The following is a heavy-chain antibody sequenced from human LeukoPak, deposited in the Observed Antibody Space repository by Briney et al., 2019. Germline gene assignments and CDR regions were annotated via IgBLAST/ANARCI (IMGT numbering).Heavy chain of an antibody. J-gene: IGHJ4*02. CDR1: GGSISSYC. Sequence: SETLSLTFTVSGGSISSYCWSWIRQPPGKGLEWIGYIFYSGSTNYNPSLKSRVTISVDTSKNQFSLKLSSVTAADTAVYYCVRSDDFWSGYYGYWGQGTLVTVSS. CDR2: IFYSGST. CDR3: VRSDDFWSGYYGY. D-gene: IGHD3-3*01. V-gene: IGHV4-59*01.